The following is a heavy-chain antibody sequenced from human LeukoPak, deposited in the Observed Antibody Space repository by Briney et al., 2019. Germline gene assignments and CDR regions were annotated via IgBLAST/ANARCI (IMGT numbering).Heavy chain of an antibody. V-gene: IGHV3-9*01. CDR2: ISWNSGSI. CDR1: GFTFEDYG. D-gene: IGHD6-6*01. Sequence: GRSLRLSCAASGFTFEDYGMHWVRQAPGKGLEWVSSISWNSGSIGYADSVKGRFTISRDNAKNSLYLQMNSLRAEDTALYYCAKDSRAYYYYYMDVWGKGTTVTVSS. CDR3: AKDSRAYYYYYMDV. J-gene: IGHJ6*03.